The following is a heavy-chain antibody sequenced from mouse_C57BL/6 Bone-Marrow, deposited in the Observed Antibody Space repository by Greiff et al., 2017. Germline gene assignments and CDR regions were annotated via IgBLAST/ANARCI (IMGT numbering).Heavy chain of an antibody. CDR1: GFTFSDFY. CDR3: ARDAEYGNYLDD. V-gene: IGHV7-1*01. J-gene: IGHJ4*01. CDR2: SRNKANDYTT. Sequence: EVMLVESGGGLVQSGRSLRLSCATSGFTFSDFYMEWVRQAPGKGLEWIAASRNKANDYTTEYSASVKGRFIVSRDTSQSILYRQMNALRAEDTAIYYCARDAEYGNYLDDWGQGTSVTVAS. D-gene: IGHD2-10*02.